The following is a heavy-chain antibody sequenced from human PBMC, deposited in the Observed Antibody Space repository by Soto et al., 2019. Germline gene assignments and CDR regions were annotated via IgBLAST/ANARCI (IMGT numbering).Heavy chain of an antibody. V-gene: IGHV3-15*07. CDR1: GFTFSNAW. CDR3: TTDRPVAVAGTWNWFDP. CDR2: IKSKTDGGTT. J-gene: IGHJ5*02. D-gene: IGHD6-19*01. Sequence: GGSLRLSCAASGFTFSNAWMNWVRQAPGKGLEWVGRIKSKTDGGTTDYAAPVKGRFTISRDDSKNTLYLQMNSLKTEDTAVYYCTTDRPVAVAGTWNWFDPWGQGTLVTVSS.